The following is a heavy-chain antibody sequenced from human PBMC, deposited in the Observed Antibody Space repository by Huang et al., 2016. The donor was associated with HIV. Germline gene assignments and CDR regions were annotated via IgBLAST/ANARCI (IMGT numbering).Heavy chain of an antibody. D-gene: IGHD3-22*01. CDR2: INPILGTA. CDR3: ATVDYYDTSGPQRGYFDN. Sequence: QVQLVQSGAEVKKPGSSVKVSCKASGGSFRNFAIGWVRQAPGQGFEWMGGINPILGTANYAQKFQGRVTIIADESTSTAYMELSSLRSEDTAVYYCATVDYYDTSGPQRGYFDNWGQGTLVTVSS. J-gene: IGHJ4*02. V-gene: IGHV1-69*01. CDR1: GGSFRNFA.